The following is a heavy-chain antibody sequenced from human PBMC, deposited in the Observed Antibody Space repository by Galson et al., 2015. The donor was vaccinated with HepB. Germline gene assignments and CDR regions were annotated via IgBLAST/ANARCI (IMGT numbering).Heavy chain of an antibody. CDR1: GGSISSSSYY. CDR2: IYTSGST. Sequence: ETLSLTCTVSGGSISSSSYYWGWIRQPPGKGLEWTGRIYTSGSTNYNPSLKSRVTMSVDTSKNQFSLKLSSVTAADTAVYYCARDGFDVVVPAPVPYYYGMDVWGQGTTVTVSS. CDR3: ARDGFDVVVPAPVPYYYGMDV. V-gene: IGHV4-39*07. D-gene: IGHD2-2*01. J-gene: IGHJ6*02.